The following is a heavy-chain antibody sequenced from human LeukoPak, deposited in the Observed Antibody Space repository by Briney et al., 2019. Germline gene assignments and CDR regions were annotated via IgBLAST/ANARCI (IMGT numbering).Heavy chain of an antibody. D-gene: IGHD3-10*01. V-gene: IGHV3-33*01. Sequence: QPGGSLRLSCAASGFTFSSYGMHWVRQAPGKGLEWVAVIWYDGSNKYYADSVKGRFTISRDNSKNTLYLQMNSLRAEDTAVYYCARDTGYGSGSSSNPWGQGTLVTVSS. CDR2: IWYDGSNK. CDR3: ARDTGYGSGSSSNP. CDR1: GFTFSSYG. J-gene: IGHJ5*02.